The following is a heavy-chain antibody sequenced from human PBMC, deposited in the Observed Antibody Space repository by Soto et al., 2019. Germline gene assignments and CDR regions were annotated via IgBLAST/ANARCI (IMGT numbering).Heavy chain of an antibody. J-gene: IGHJ4*02. CDR1: GYTFTSYG. Sequence: GASVKVSCKASGYTFTSYGISWVRQAPGQGLEWMGIINPSGGSTSYAQKFQGRVTMTRDTSTSTVYMELGSLRSEDTAVYYCARVRGATSGWQMGYFDYWGQGTLVTVSS. CDR3: ARVRGATSGWQMGYFDY. CDR2: INPSGGST. D-gene: IGHD6-19*01. V-gene: IGHV1-46*03.